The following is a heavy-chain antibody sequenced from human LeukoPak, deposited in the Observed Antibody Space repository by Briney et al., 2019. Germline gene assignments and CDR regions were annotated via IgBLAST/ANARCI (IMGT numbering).Heavy chain of an antibody. CDR2: MKQDGSEK. CDR1: GFSINNYW. CDR3: ASVPYSSGWHFDY. Sequence: GGSLRLSCVASGFSINNYWMTWVRQAPGKGLEWVANMKQDGSEKYYVNSVKGRFTVSRDNAKNSLYLQMNSLRAEDTAVYYCASVPYSSGWHFDYWGQGTLVTVSS. V-gene: IGHV3-7*01. D-gene: IGHD6-19*01. J-gene: IGHJ4*02.